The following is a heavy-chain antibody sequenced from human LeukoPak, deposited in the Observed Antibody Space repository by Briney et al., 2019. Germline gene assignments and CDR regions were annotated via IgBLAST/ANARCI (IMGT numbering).Heavy chain of an antibody. J-gene: IGHJ3*02. CDR3: ARDVGSHNAFDI. V-gene: IGHV4-59*01. D-gene: IGHD1-26*01. Sequence: PSETLSLTCTVSGGSISSYYWSWIRQPPGKGLEWIGYIYYSGSTNYNPSLKCRVTISVDTSKNQFSLKLSSVTAADTAVYYCARDVGSHNAFDIWGQGTMVTVSS. CDR1: GGSISSYY. CDR2: IYYSGST.